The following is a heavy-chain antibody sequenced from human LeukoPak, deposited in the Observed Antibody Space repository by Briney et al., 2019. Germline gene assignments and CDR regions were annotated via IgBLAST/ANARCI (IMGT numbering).Heavy chain of an antibody. CDR3: AKDSLRFLEWSY. D-gene: IGHD3-3*01. J-gene: IGHJ4*02. CDR1: GFTFITYA. Sequence: GGSLRLSCAASGFTFITYAMTWVRQAPGKGLEWVSAISGTGGGTYYADSVRGRFTISRDNSKNTLYLQMNSLRAEDTAVYYCAKDSLRFLEWSYWGQGTLVTVSS. V-gene: IGHV3-23*01. CDR2: ISGTGGGT.